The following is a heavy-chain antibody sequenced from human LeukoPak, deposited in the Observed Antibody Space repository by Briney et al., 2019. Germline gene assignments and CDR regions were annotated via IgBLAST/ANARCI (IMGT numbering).Heavy chain of an antibody. V-gene: IGHV3-73*01. CDR3: TKLEMASRLGY. CDR1: GFTFSGSA. D-gene: IGHD5-24*01. J-gene: IGHJ4*02. CDR2: IRSTANNYAT. Sequence: HPGGSLRLSCAASGFTFSGSAMHWVRQASGKGLGWVGRIRSTANNYATAYAASVKGTFTIPRDDSKNTAYLQMNSLKTEDTAMYYCTKLEMASRLGYWGQGTLVTVSS.